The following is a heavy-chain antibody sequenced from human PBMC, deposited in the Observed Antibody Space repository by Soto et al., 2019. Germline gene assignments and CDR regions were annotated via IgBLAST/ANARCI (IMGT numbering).Heavy chain of an antibody. CDR1: GGTFSSYA. V-gene: IGHV1-69*12. CDR3: AREGNDYGDYSPPHARNGFDP. Sequence: QVQLVQSGAEVKKPGSSVKVSCKASGGTFSSYAISWVRQAPGQGLEWMGGIIPIFGTANYAQKFQGRVTITADESTSTAYMELSSMRSEDTAVYYCAREGNDYGDYSPPHARNGFDPWGQGTLVTVSS. J-gene: IGHJ5*02. CDR2: IIPIFGTA. D-gene: IGHD4-17*01.